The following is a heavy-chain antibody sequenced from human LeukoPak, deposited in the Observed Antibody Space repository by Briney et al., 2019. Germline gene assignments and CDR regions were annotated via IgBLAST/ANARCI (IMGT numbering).Heavy chain of an antibody. CDR2: INYSGTTSGNT. V-gene: IGHV4-59*02. CDR1: GGSVSSSY. CDR3: ARGSGRYYYYGVDV. Sequence: SETLSLTCTVSGGSVSSSYWSWIRQPPGKELEWIGHINYSGTTSGNTNYNPSLKSRVTISIDTAKNQFSLQVRSVTAADTAVYYCARGSGRYYYYGVDVWGQGTTVAVSS. D-gene: IGHD7-27*01. J-gene: IGHJ6*02.